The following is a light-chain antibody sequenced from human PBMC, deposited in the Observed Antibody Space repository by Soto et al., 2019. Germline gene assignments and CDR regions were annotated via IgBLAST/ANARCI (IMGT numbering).Light chain of an antibody. CDR3: QSYDSSLSGSV. Sequence: QSVLTQPPSVSGAPGQRVTISCTGSSSNIGAGYDVHWYQQLPGTAPKLLIYGNSNRPSGVPDRFSGSKSGTSASLAITGLQAEDEADYYCQSYDSSLSGSVFGGGTQRTVL. J-gene: IGLJ2*01. CDR2: GNS. CDR1: SSNIGAGYD. V-gene: IGLV1-40*01.